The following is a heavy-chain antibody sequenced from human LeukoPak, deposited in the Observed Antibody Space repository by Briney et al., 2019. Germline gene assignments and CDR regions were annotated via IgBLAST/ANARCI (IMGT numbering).Heavy chain of an antibody. CDR3: ARGRDHYYGSGSYYNFGWFDP. CDR1: GGSFSGFY. V-gene: IGHV4-34*01. CDR2: INHSGST. J-gene: IGHJ5*02. D-gene: IGHD3-10*01. Sequence: PSETLSLTCAVYGGSFSGFYWRWIRQPPGKRLEWIGEINHSGSTNSNPSLKSRVTISVHTSKNQFSLKLSSVTAADTAVYYCARGRDHYYGSGSYYNFGWFDPWGQGTLVTVSS.